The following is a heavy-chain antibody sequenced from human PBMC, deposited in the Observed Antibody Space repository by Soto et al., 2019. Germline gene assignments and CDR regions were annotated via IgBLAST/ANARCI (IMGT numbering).Heavy chain of an antibody. D-gene: IGHD3-3*01. Sequence: EVQLVESGGGLVQPGRSLRLSCAASGFSFDDYAMHWVRQAPGKGLEWVSVISWNSGSIGYADSVKGRFTISRDNAKYSLYLQMNSLRTEDTALYYRAKDRSDFWSPKSKNAFDIWGQGTMVTVSS. V-gene: IGHV3-9*01. CDR3: AKDRSDFWSPKSKNAFDI. CDR1: GFSFDDYA. J-gene: IGHJ3*02. CDR2: ISWNSGSI.